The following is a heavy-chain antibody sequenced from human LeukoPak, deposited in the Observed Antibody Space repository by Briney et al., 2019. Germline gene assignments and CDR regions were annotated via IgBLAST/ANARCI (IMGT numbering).Heavy chain of an antibody. Sequence: PSETLSLTCTVSAGSISSVAYYWSWIRPHPGNGLEWIEYIHYSGNTQYKPSLKSRVSISVDTSNNQFTLILSSVTAADTAVYYCARNVITFGRVVVIPRYFDLWGRGTLVTVSS. V-gene: IGHV4-31*03. J-gene: IGHJ2*01. CDR1: AGSISSVAYY. CDR3: ARNVITFGRVVVIPRYFDL. CDR2: IHYSGNT. D-gene: IGHD3-16*02.